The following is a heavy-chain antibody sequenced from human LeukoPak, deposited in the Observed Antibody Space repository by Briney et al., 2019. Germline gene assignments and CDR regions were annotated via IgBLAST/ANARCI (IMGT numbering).Heavy chain of an antibody. CDR3: AKVNYYEPYF. V-gene: IGHV3-23*01. CDR1: GFPFSSYS. CDR2: IDTTTGRS. J-gene: IGHJ4*02. Sequence: GGSLRLSCAASGFPFSSYSMSWVRQAPGKGLEWVSTIDTTTGRSYYADSVKGRFIISRDNSQNTLYLQVYSLRADDTAVYYCAKVNYYEPYFWGQGTLVTVSS. D-gene: IGHD3-22*01.